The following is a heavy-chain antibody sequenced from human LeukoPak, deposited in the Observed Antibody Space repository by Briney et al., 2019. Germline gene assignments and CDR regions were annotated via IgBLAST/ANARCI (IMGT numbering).Heavy chain of an antibody. CDR2: IYYSGST. V-gene: IGHV4-30-4*01. D-gene: IGHD2-15*01. J-gene: IGHJ4*02. CDR1: GGSISSGDYY. Sequence: SQTLSLTCTVSGGSISSGDYYWSWTRQPPGKGLEWIGYIYYSGSTYYNPSLKSRVTISVDTSKNQFSLKLSSVTAADTAVYYCAGYCSGGSCYSKEDYWGQGTLVTVSS. CDR3: AGYCSGGSCYSKEDY.